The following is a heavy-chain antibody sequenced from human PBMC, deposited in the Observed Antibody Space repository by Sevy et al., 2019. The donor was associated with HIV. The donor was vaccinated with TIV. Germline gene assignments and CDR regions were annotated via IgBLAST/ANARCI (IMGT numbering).Heavy chain of an antibody. Sequence: GGSLRLSCAASGFTISSYSMNWVRQAPGKGLEWVSSISSSSSYIYYADSVKGRFTISRDNAKNSLYLQMNSLRAEDTAVYYCARDRGGIVVVPAAMGNYFDYWGQGTLVTVSS. V-gene: IGHV3-21*01. D-gene: IGHD2-2*01. CDR2: ISSSSSYI. CDR1: GFTISSYS. J-gene: IGHJ4*02. CDR3: ARDRGGIVVVPAAMGNYFDY.